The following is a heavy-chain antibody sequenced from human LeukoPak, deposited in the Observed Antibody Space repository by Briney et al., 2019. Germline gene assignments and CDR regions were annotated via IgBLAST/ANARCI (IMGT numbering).Heavy chain of an antibody. J-gene: IGHJ6*02. CDR1: GFTFSSYW. CDR3: ARGGGLGV. V-gene: IGHV3-7*03. CDR2: INHNGNVN. D-gene: IGHD3-16*01. Sequence: GGSLRLSCAASGFTFSSYWMNWARQAPGKGLEWVASINHNGNVNYYVDSVKGRFTISRENAKNSLYLQMSNLRAEDTAVYFCARGGGLGVWGQGATLTVSS.